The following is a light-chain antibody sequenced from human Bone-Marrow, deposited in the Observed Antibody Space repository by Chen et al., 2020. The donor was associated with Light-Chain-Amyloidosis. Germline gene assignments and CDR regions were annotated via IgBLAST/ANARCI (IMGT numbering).Light chain of an antibody. J-gene: IGLJ3*02. CDR1: TSNIGNNF. V-gene: IGLV1-51*01. Sequence: QSVLTPPPSVSAAPGQKFTIPSPGSTSNIGNNFVSWYQQFPGTAPKLLIYDNNRRPSGIPDRFSGSKSGTSATLGITGLQTGDEADYYCGTWDIRLGTVMFGGGTKLTVL. CDR2: DNN. CDR3: GTWDIRLGTVM.